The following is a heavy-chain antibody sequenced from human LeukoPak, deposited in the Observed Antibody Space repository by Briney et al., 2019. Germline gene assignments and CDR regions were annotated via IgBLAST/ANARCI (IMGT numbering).Heavy chain of an antibody. Sequence: GGSLRLSCATSVFIFGNYWMHWVRQAPGKGLVWVSRINNDGSSTTYADSVKGRFTISRENAWNTLYLQMNSLSAEDRPVYYCARDGISCSGGHCYFASWGQGTLVTVSS. J-gene: IGHJ4*02. V-gene: IGHV3-74*01. CDR2: INNDGSST. CDR3: ARDGISCSGGHCYFAS. CDR1: VFIFGNYW. D-gene: IGHD2-15*01.